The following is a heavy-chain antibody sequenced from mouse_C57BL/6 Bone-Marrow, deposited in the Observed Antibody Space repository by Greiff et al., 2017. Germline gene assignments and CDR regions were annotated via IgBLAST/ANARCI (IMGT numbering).Heavy chain of an antibody. J-gene: IGHJ3*01. CDR2: IHPNSGST. CDR1: GYTFTSYW. CDR3: ARYYDWFAY. Sequence: VKLQQPGAELVKPGASVKLSCKASGYTFTSYWMHWVKQRPGQGLEWIGMIHPNSGSTNYNEKFKSKATLTVDNSSSTAYMQLSSLTSEDSAVYYCARYYDWFAYWGQGTLVTVSA. D-gene: IGHD2-4*01. V-gene: IGHV1-64*01.